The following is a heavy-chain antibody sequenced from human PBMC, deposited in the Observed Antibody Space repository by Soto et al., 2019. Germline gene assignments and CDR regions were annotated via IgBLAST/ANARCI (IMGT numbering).Heavy chain of an antibody. CDR3: TTVGGYLRDANYHDY. CDR1: GFTFSSYA. Sequence: PGGSLRLSCAASGFTFSSYAMSWVRQATGKGLEWVSAISGSGGSTYYADSVKGRFTISRDNSKNTLYLQMNSLRAEDTAVYYCTTVGGYLRDANYHDYGGQGTLVTVSS. CDR2: ISGSGGST. D-gene: IGHD3-16*01. J-gene: IGHJ4*02. V-gene: IGHV3-23*01.